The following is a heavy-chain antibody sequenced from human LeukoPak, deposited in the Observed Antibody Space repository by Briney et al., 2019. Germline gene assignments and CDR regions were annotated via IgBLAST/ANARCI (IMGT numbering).Heavy chain of an antibody. Sequence: GGSLRLSCTASGFRFGVFAMIWVRQAPGRGLEWVSSISAGGVNTHYADRVKGRFTVSRDNSKSSMYPQMDSLRVEDTAVYFCAKDPVHLSRSFDNWGQGTLVSVSA. V-gene: IGHV3-23*01. CDR2: ISAGGVNT. D-gene: IGHD6-6*01. J-gene: IGHJ4*02. CDR1: GFRFGVFA. CDR3: AKDPVHLSRSFDN.